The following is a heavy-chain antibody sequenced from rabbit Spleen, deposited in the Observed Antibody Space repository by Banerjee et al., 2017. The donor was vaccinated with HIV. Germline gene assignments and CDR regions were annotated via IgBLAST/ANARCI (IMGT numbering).Heavy chain of an antibody. CDR2: IYAGSSGDT. CDR1: GFSFSSRDY. Sequence: QSLEESGGDLVKPGASLTLTCTASGFSFSSRDYICCGRQAPGKGLEWIACIYAGSSGDTYYADGAKGRFTISKTSSTTVTLQLTSLTAADTATYFCARDLDGVIGWNFGWWGPGTLVTVS. CDR3: ARDLDGVIGWNFGW. D-gene: IGHD1-1*01. J-gene: IGHJ4*01. V-gene: IGHV1S40*01.